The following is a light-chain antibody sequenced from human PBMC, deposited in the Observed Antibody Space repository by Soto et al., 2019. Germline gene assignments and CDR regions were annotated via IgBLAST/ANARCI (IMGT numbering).Light chain of an antibody. V-gene: IGLV2-14*03. Sequence: QSALTQPASVSASPGPSITISCTGTSSDIGAYNSVFWYQQHPGKAPKLMIYDVSYRPSGISSRFSGSKSGNTASLAISGLQADDDAAYYCASYTSARIRVFGGGTKVTVL. CDR2: DVS. CDR3: ASYTSARIRV. CDR1: SSDIGAYNS. J-gene: IGLJ2*01.